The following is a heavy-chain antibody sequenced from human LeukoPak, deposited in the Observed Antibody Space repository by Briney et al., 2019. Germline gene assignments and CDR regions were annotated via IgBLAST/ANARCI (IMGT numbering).Heavy chain of an antibody. Sequence: SETLSLTCTVSGGSISSYYWSWTRQPAGKGLERIGRIYTSGSTNYNPSLKSRVTMSVDTSKNQFSLKLSSVTAADTAVYYCARFPYYYGSGTHDAFDIWGQGTMVTVSS. J-gene: IGHJ3*02. V-gene: IGHV4-4*07. CDR2: IYTSGST. CDR1: GGSISSYY. CDR3: ARFPYYYGSGTHDAFDI. D-gene: IGHD3-10*01.